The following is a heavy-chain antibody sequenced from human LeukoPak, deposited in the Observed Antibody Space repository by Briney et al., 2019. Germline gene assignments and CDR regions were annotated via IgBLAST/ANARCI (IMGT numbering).Heavy chain of an antibody. CDR3: ARSVSDAFDI. Sequence: PGGSLRLSCAASGFTFRSNWMHWVRQAQGKGLVWVSHINSDGSSTNYADSVKGRFTVSRDNATNTLYLQMNSLRAEDTAVYYCARSVSDAFDIWGLGTLVTVS. J-gene: IGHJ3*02. V-gene: IGHV3-74*01. CDR2: INSDGSST. CDR1: GFTFRSNW. D-gene: IGHD2-8*01.